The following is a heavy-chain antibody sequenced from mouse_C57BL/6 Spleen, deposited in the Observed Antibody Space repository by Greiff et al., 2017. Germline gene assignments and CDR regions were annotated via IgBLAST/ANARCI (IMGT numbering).Heavy chain of an antibody. J-gene: IGHJ3*01. CDR2: IYPGDGDT. Sequence: QVQLQQSGPELVKPGASVKISCKASGYAFSSSWMNWVKQRPGKGLEWIGRIYPGDGDTNYNGKFKGKATLTEDKSSSTAYLQLRSLKSEDSAVYFCARSGSTWFAYWGQGTLVTVSA. CDR3: ARSGSTWFAY. V-gene: IGHV1-82*01. D-gene: IGHD1-1*01. CDR1: GYAFSSSW.